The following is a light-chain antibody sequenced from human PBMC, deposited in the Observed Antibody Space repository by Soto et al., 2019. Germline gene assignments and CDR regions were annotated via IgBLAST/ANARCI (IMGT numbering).Light chain of an antibody. CDR1: QSVSSGR. CDR2: GAS. Sequence: DNVLTQSPGTLSLSPGQTATLSCRASQSVSSGRLAWYQQTPGQAPRLLIYGASSRATGIPDRFSGSGSGTDFTLSISRLEPEDFAMYYCQQYGSSPFTFGGGTRLEIK. V-gene: IGKV3-20*01. J-gene: IGKJ5*01. CDR3: QQYGSSPFT.